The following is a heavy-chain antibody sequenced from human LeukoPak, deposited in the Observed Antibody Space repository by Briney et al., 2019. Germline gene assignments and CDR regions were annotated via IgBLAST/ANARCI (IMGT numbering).Heavy chain of an antibody. J-gene: IGHJ4*02. CDR1: CSTFTSYG. Sequence: ASVKVSSKASCSTFTSYGISWVRQAPGQGVEWRGWISAYNGNTNYAQKLQGRVTMTTDTSTSTAYMELRSLRSDDTAVYYCATGRGDCGGDCRWGQGTLVTVSS. D-gene: IGHD2-21*02. CDR2: ISAYNGNT. CDR3: ATGRGDCGGDCR. V-gene: IGHV1-18*01.